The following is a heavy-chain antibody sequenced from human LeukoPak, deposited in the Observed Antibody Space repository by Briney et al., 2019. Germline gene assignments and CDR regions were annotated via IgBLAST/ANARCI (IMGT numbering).Heavy chain of an antibody. V-gene: IGHV4-59*01. CDR3: ARGGPGKPYFDY. Sequence: SETPSLTCTASGCSFSSYNWSWIRQAPGKGLEWIGYIYYSGRTNYNPSLESRVTISVDTSKNQFSLKLSSVAAADTAVYYCARGGPGKPYFDYWGQGTLVTVSS. J-gene: IGHJ4*02. D-gene: IGHD4-23*01. CDR1: GCSFSSYN. CDR2: IYYSGRT.